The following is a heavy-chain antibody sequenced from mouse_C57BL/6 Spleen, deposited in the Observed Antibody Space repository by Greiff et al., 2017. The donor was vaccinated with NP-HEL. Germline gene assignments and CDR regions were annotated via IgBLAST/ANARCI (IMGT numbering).Heavy chain of an antibody. CDR3: ARKGYDYDGGDYFDY. V-gene: IGHV5-6*01. J-gene: IGHJ2*01. CDR2: ISSGGSYT. Sequence: EVKLMESGGDLVKPGGSLKLSCAASGFTFSSYGMSWVRQTPDKRLEWVATISSGGSYTYYPDSVKGRFTISRDNAKNTLYLQMSSLKSEDTAMYYCARKGYDYDGGDYFDYWGQGTTLTVSS. CDR1: GFTFSSYG. D-gene: IGHD2-4*01.